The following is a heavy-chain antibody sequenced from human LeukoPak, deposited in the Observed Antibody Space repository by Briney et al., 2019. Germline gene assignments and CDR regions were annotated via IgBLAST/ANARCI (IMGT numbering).Heavy chain of an antibody. CDR3: ASTLFHGYCSSTSCPPDAFDI. CDR2: IYYSGST. CDR1: GGSISSYY. D-gene: IGHD2-2*03. V-gene: IGHV4-59*06. J-gene: IGHJ3*02. Sequence: KTSETLSLTCTVSGGSISSYYWSWIRQPPGKGLEWIGYIYYSGSTYYNPSLKSRVTISVDTSKNQFSLKLSSVTAADTAVYYCASTLFHGYCSSTSCPPDAFDIWGQGTMVTVSS.